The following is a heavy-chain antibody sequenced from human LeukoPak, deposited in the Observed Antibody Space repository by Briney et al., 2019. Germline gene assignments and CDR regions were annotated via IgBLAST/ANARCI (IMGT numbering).Heavy chain of an antibody. CDR1: GLTVSSNC. V-gene: IGHV3-53*01. Sequence: GGSLRLSCTASGLTVSSNCMSWVRQAPGKGLEWVSFIYSGGNTYYADSVKGRFTISRDNSKNTFHLQMNSLRAEDTAVYYCARVAGHCSSTSCPYYYYMDVWGKGTTVTVSS. D-gene: IGHD2-2*01. CDR2: IYSGGNT. CDR3: ARVAGHCSSTSCPYYYYMDV. J-gene: IGHJ6*03.